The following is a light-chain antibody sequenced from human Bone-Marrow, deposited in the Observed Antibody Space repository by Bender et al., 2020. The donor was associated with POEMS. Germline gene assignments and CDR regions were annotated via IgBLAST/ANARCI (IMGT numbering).Light chain of an antibody. J-gene: IGLJ3*02. CDR3: ATWDDSLNGWV. V-gene: IGLV1-44*01. Sequence: QSVLTQPPSASGTPGQRVTIPCSGSSSKFGSYTVNWYQQLPGAAPKLVIFNNSQRRSGVPDRFSGSNFCTSASLAISGLLSDDDADFYWATWDDSLNGWVFCGGTKLTVL. CDR2: NNS. CDR1: SSKFGSYT.